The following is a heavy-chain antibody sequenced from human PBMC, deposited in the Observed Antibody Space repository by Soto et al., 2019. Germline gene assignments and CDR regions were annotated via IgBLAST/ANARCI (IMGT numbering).Heavy chain of an antibody. Sequence: ASVKVSCKASGYTFTSYAMHWVRQAPGQRLEWMGWINAGNGNTKYSQKFQGRVTITRDTSASTAYMELSSLRSEDTAVYYCARDLYVVTAMVYNWFDPWGQGTLVT. J-gene: IGHJ5*02. CDR2: INAGNGNT. V-gene: IGHV1-3*01. CDR3: ARDLYVVTAMVYNWFDP. D-gene: IGHD5-18*01. CDR1: GYTFTSYA.